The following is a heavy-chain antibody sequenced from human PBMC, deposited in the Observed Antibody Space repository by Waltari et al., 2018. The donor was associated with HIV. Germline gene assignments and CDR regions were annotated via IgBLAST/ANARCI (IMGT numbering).Heavy chain of an antibody. CDR2: IYYIGST. D-gene: IGHD5-18*01. Sequence: QLQLQESGPGLVKPSETRSLTCSVSGGSIRSSSHYWGLIRQPPGKGLEWIGSIYYIGSTYYNPSLKRRVTISVDTSKNQFSLNLNSVTAADTAVYFCAKHMTALVPFDYWGQGTLVTVSS. J-gene: IGHJ4*02. CDR3: AKHMTALVPFDY. CDR1: GGSIRSSSHY. V-gene: IGHV4-39*01.